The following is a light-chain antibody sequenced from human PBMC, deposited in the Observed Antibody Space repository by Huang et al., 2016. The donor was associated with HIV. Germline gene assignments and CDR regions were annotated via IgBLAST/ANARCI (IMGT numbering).Light chain of an antibody. CDR1: QSLSSNA. Sequence: IVLTPFPGTLSLSPGGRATLSCRASQSLSSNALAWYQQRPGQAPRLVIDGTFNRATGIPDRFSGSGSRTDCTLTISRLEPEDFAVYYCQQYAGSPQTFGGGTKVEIK. J-gene: IGKJ4*02. V-gene: IGKV3-20*01. CDR3: QQYAGSPQT. CDR2: GTF.